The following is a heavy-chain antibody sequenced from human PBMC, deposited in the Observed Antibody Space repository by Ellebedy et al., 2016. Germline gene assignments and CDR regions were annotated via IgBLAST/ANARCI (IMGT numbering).Heavy chain of an antibody. J-gene: IGHJ4*02. Sequence: GGSLRLXCATSGFTFSNYWMHWVRQAPGQGLVWVSRINNDGGDTFYAESVKGRFTISRDNAKNTLYLQMNSLRAEDTALYYCAKGFAAMVAYWGQGTLVTVSS. CDR2: INNDGGDT. CDR1: GFTFSNYW. D-gene: IGHD5-18*01. V-gene: IGHV3-74*01. CDR3: AKGFAAMVAY.